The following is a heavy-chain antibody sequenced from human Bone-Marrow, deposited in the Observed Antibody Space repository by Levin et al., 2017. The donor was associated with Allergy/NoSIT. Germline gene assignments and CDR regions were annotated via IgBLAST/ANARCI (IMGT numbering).Heavy chain of an antibody. D-gene: IGHD2-15*01. CDR1: GYTFTAYY. CDR3: AGDGRGEVGCSGGSCYPRNWFDP. Sequence: ASVKVSCKASGYTFTAYYIHWVRQAPGQGLEWMGWINPNSGGTNYAQNFQGRVTMTRDTAITTAYRELSRLRSADTAVYYCAGDGRGEVGCSGGSCYPRNWFDPWGQGTLVTVSS. J-gene: IGHJ5*02. CDR2: INPNSGGT. V-gene: IGHV1-2*02.